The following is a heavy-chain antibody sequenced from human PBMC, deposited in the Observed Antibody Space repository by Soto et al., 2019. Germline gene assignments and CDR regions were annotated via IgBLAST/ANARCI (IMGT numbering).Heavy chain of an antibody. Sequence: SETLSLTCTVSGGSISSGGYYWSWIRQHPGKGLEWIGYIYYSGSTYYNPSLKSRVTISVDTSKNQFSLKLSSVTAADTAVYYCARARRQLTTVVTRVLDYWGQGTLVTVSS. V-gene: IGHV4-31*03. CDR3: ARARRQLTTVVTRVLDY. D-gene: IGHD4-17*01. J-gene: IGHJ4*02. CDR2: IYYSGST. CDR1: GGSISSGGYY.